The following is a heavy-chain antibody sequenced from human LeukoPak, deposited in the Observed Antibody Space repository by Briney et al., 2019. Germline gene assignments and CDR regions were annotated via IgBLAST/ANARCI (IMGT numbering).Heavy chain of an antibody. V-gene: IGHV3-33*01. D-gene: IGHD3-22*01. J-gene: IGHJ1*01. CDR1: GFTFSSYG. CDR3: ARDRGSYETGQLQH. Sequence: GGSLRLSCAASGFTFSSYGMHGVRQAPGKGLEWVAVIWYDGSNKYYADSVKGRFTISRDNSKNTLYLQMNSLRAEDTAVYYCARDRGSYETGQLQHWGQGTLVTVSS. CDR2: IWYDGSNK.